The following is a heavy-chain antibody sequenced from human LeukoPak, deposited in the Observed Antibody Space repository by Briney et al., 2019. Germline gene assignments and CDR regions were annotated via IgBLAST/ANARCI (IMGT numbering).Heavy chain of an antibody. V-gene: IGHV3-7*01. D-gene: IGHD3-3*01. CDR3: ARDPSWGGYYTFDY. Sequence: GGSLRLSCAASGFTFSSYWMSWVRQAPGKGLEWVANIKQDGSEKYYVDSVKGRFTISRDNAKNSLYLQMNSLRAEDTAGYYCARDPSWGGYYTFDYWGQGTLVTVSS. CDR1: GFTFSSYW. CDR2: IKQDGSEK. J-gene: IGHJ4*02.